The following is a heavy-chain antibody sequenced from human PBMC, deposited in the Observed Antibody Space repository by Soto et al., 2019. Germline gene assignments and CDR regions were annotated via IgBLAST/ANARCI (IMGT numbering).Heavy chain of an antibody. CDR2: IYYSGST. Sequence: ASETLSLTCTVSGGSISSYYWSWIRQPPGKGLERTGYIYYSGSTNYNPSLKSRVTISVDTSKNQFSLKLSSVTAADTAVYYCSRLHAYMVRGVTDPFDIWGRGTMVTVSS. J-gene: IGHJ3*02. CDR1: GGSISSYY. CDR3: SRLHAYMVRGVTDPFDI. V-gene: IGHV4-59*08. D-gene: IGHD3-10*01.